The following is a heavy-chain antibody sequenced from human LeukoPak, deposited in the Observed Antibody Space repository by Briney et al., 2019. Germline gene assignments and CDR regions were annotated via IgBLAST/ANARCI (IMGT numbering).Heavy chain of an antibody. CDR2: IYYSGNT. Sequence: PAETLSLTCSVSGASISGYYWTWIRQPPGKGLEWIGSIYYSGNTYYNPALKSRVTISLDSSKNQFSLKLSSVTAADTAVYYCAREGPMFDSGSYSKSLGYWGQGILVTVSS. D-gene: IGHD3-10*01. V-gene: IGHV4-38-2*02. CDR1: GASISGYY. J-gene: IGHJ4*02. CDR3: AREGPMFDSGSYSKSLGY.